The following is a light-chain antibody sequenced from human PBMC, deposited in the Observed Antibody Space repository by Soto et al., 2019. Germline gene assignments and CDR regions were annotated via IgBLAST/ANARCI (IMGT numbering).Light chain of an antibody. CDR2: VAS. CDR3: RQYNNWPRT. V-gene: IGKV3-15*01. J-gene: IGKJ1*01. Sequence: EIVMTQSPATLSVSPGERATLSCRASQSVNTNLAWYQQRPGQAPRLLIYVASTRAAGVPARFSGSGSGTEFTLTISSLQSEDFAIYYCRQYNNWPRTFGQGTKVDI. CDR1: QSVNTN.